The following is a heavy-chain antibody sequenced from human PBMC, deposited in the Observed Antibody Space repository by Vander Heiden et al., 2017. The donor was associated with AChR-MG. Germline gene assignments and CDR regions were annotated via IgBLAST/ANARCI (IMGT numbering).Heavy chain of an antibody. V-gene: IGHV4-39*01. CDR2: IFYSGST. CDR1: GGFISSSSHY. CDR3: ARLYSNYLNPDPYYFDY. D-gene: IGHD4-4*01. J-gene: IGHJ4*02. Sequence: QLQVSGPGLVKPSETLSPTCTVSGGFISSSSHYRGWNRQPPGKGPVRMGSIFYSGSTSTYYNPSLKRRVTITVDTSKNQFSLRLSSVTAADTAVYYCARLYSNYLNPDPYYFDYWGQGTLVTVSS.